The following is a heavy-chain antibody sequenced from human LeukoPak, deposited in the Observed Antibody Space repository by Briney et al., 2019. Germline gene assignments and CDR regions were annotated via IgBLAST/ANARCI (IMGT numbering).Heavy chain of an antibody. J-gene: IGHJ4*02. CDR1: GFXFSSYA. Sequence: PGGSLRLSCVASGFXFSSYAMSWVRQAPGKGLEWVSPISYSGGSTYYADSVKGRFTISRDNSKNTLYLQMNSLRAEDTAIYYCAKDQSRDYGSGSYFRGIFGYWGQGTLVTVSS. V-gene: IGHV3-23*01. D-gene: IGHD3-10*01. CDR3: AKDQSRDYGSGSYFRGIFGY. CDR2: ISYSGGST.